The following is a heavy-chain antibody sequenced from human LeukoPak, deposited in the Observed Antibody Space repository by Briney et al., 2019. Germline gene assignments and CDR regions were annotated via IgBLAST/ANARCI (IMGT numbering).Heavy chain of an antibody. CDR3: ARVREGGAAFDI. D-gene: IGHD1-26*01. J-gene: IGHJ3*02. V-gene: IGHV1-69*05. CDR2: IIPIFGTA. Sequence: ASVKVSCKASGGTFSSYAISWVRQAPGQGLEWMGGIIPIFGTANYAQKFQGRGTITTDEPTSTAYMELSSLRSEDTAVYYCARVREGGAAFDIWGQGTMVTVSS. CDR1: GGTFSSYA.